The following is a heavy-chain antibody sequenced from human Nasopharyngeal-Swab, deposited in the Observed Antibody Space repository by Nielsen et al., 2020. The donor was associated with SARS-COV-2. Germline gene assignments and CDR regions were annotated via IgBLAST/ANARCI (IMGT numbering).Heavy chain of an antibody. V-gene: IGHV3-7*05. CDR2: IRGDGRVK. J-gene: IGHJ4*02. Sequence: GESLKISCAASGFAFSDYWMSWVRQAQGKGLEWVANIRGDGRVKDYGDSVKGRFTISRDSTEDSVYLQMNSLRAEDTGVYYCARNLLRFVALDYWGQGTQVTVSS. CDR1: GFAFSDYW. D-gene: IGHD3-3*01. CDR3: ARNLLRFVALDY.